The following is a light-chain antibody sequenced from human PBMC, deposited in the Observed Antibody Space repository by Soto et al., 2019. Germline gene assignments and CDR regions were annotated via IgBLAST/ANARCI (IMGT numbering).Light chain of an antibody. V-gene: IGKV3-11*01. CDR2: DAS. CDR3: QQRMT. J-gene: IGKJ1*01. CDR1: QSFGSY. Sequence: EIVLTQSPATLSSSPGERATLSCRASQSFGSYLAWYQQKPGQAPRLLIYDASNRATGIPARFSGSGSGTEVTLTICSRVPEDFALYYCQQRMTFGQGTKVEIK.